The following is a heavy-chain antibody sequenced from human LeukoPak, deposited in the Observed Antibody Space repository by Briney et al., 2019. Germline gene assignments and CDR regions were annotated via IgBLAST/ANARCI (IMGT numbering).Heavy chain of an antibody. Sequence: PGGSLRLSCAASGFTFSSFWMSWVRQAPGKWLEWVANIKKDGSQKYYVDSVEGRFTISRDSAKNSLYLQMDSLRVDDTAVYYCTRVFGGYDVSDYWGQGTLVTVSS. J-gene: IGHJ4*02. CDR1: GFTFSSFW. D-gene: IGHD3-3*01. CDR2: IKKDGSQK. V-gene: IGHV3-7*03. CDR3: TRVFGGYDVSDY.